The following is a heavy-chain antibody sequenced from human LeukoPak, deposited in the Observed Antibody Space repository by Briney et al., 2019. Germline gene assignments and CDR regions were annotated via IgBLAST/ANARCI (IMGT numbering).Heavy chain of an antibody. CDR2: ISSSSSYI. D-gene: IGHD5/OR15-5a*01. J-gene: IGHJ4*02. V-gene: IGHV3-21*01. Sequence: GGSLRLSCAASGFTFSSYWMSWVRQAPGKGLEWVSSISSSSSYIYYADSVKGRFTISRDNAKNSLYLQMNSLRAEDTAVYYCARVLGLLPGYWGQGTLVTVSS. CDR3: ARVLGLLPGY. CDR1: GFTFSSYW.